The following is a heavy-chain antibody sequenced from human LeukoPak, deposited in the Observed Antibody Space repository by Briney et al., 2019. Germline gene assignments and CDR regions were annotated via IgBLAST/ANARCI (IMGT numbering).Heavy chain of an antibody. Sequence: SETLSLTCTVSGYSISSGYYWGWIRQPPGKGLEWIGSIYHSGSTYYNPSLKSRVTISVGTSKNQFSLQLNSVTPEDTAVYYCARGGLISLANTPLGAFDIWGQGTMVSVSS. CDR3: ARGGLISLANTPLGAFDI. D-gene: IGHD3/OR15-3a*01. CDR2: IYHSGST. V-gene: IGHV4-38-2*02. J-gene: IGHJ3*02. CDR1: GYSISSGYY.